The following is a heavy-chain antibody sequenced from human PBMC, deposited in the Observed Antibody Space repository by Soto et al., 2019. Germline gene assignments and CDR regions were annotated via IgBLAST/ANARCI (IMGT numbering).Heavy chain of an antibody. CDR1: GGIFSRSGTFSSFA. J-gene: IGHJ4*02. CDR3: AAGGRATFSEFDY. Sequence: QVQLVQSGAEVKKPGSSVKVSCTASGGIFSRSGTFSSFAISWVRQAPGQGPEWMGGIIGSVGSTKYAQRFQGRITITADESANSAFMELSSLRSEDTAIYYCAAGGRATFSEFDYWGRGTLVTVSS. V-gene: IGHV1-69*01. CDR2: IIGSVGST. D-gene: IGHD3-16*01.